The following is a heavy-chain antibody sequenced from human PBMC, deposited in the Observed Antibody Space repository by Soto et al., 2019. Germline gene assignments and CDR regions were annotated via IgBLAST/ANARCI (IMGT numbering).Heavy chain of an antibody. V-gene: IGHV4-4*07. CDR1: GGSISSYY. D-gene: IGHD6-13*01. CDR2: IYTSGST. Sequence: SETLSLTCTVSGGSISSYYWSWIRQPAGKGLDWIGRIYTSGSTNYNPSLKSRVTMSVDTSKNQFSLKLSSVTAADTAVYSCARDRGSSSWYHDWFRPRGQGTLVTVSS. J-gene: IGHJ5*02. CDR3: ARDRGSSSWYHDWFRP.